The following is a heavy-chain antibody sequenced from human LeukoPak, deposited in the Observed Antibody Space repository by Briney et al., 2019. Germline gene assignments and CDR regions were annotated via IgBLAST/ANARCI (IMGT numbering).Heavy chain of an antibody. V-gene: IGHV4-59*01. D-gene: IGHD5-18*01. CDR1: GGSISSYY. J-gene: IGHJ3*02. CDR3: ARTHYDGYSYGYSFGAFGI. CDR2: IYYSGST. Sequence: SETLSLTCTVSGGSISSYYWSWIRQPPGKGLEWIGYIYYSGSTNYNPFLKSRVTISVDTSKNQFSLKLSSVTAADTAVYYCARTHYDGYSYGYSFGAFGIWGQGTMVTVSS.